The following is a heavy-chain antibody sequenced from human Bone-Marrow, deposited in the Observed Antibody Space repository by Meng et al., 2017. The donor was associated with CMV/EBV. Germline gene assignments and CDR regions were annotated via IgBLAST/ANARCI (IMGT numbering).Heavy chain of an antibody. Sequence: SVKVSCKASGGTFSSYAISWVRQAPGQGLEWMGGIIPIFGTANYAQKFQGRVTITTDESTSTAYMELSSLRSEDTAVYYCGTAITIFGVVNYYYYYGMDVWGQGTTFTVSS. V-gene: IGHV1-69*05. CDR2: IIPIFGTA. D-gene: IGHD3-3*01. CDR1: GGTFSSYA. J-gene: IGHJ6*02. CDR3: GTAITIFGVVNYYYYYGMDV.